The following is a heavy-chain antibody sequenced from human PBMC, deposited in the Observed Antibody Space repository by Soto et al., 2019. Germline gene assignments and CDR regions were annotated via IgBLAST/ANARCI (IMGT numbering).Heavy chain of an antibody. D-gene: IGHD5-12*01. Sequence: SLRLSCVASEFSISPYWMSWVRQAPGKGLEWVANIKEDGSAARYVDSARDRFLISRDNTKNSLYLQMTNLRAGDTAIYYCVSDGDVCSGSDCFRHFKYWGRGTRVTVSS. CDR2: IKEDGSAA. V-gene: IGHV3-7*03. CDR3: VSDGDVCSGSDCFRHFKY. J-gene: IGHJ4*02. CDR1: EFSISPYW.